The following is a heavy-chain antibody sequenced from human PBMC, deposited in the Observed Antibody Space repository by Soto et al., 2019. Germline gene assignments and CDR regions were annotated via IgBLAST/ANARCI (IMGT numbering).Heavy chain of an antibody. CDR3: ARGTLHRGVSDATHDY. J-gene: IGHJ4*02. CDR1: GYTFTDYD. CDR2: INTHSGDT. Sequence: QVQLMQSGAEVKKPGASVRVSCKASGYTFTDYDMHWVRQAPGQRLEWMRWINTHSGDTTYAQNFQGRVTLTSDTCSTAAYMELSRLESDDTAAFYCARGTLHRGVSDATHDYWGQGTLFTVSS. V-gene: IGHV1-2*02. D-gene: IGHD3-10*01.